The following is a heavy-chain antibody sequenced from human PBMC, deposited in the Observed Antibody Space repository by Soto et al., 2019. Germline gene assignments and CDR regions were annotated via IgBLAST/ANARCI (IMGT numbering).Heavy chain of an antibody. V-gene: IGHV3-23*01. CDR3: AKGPLSKQQLDYFDY. Sequence: EVQLLESGGGLVQPGGSLRLSCAASGFTFSSYAMSWVRQAPGKGLEWVSAISGSGGSTYYADSVKGRFTISRDNCKNPLYLQMNSRRAEDTAVYYCAKGPLSKQQLDYFDYWGQGTLVTVSS. D-gene: IGHD6-13*01. CDR2: ISGSGGST. CDR1: GFTFSSYA. J-gene: IGHJ4*02.